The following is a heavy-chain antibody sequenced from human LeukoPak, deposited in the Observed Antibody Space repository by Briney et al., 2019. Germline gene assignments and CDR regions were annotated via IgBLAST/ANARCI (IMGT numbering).Heavy chain of an antibody. CDR2: ISGSGGST. CDR1: GFTFSSYA. CDR3: AKDQGMNTAMLFYFDY. Sequence: GGSLRLSCAASGFTFSSYAMSWVRQAPGKGLEWVSAISGSGGSTYYADSAKGRFTISRDNSKNTLYLQMNSLRAEDTAVYYCAKDQGMNTAMLFYFDYWGQGTLVTVSS. V-gene: IGHV3-23*01. J-gene: IGHJ4*02. D-gene: IGHD5-18*01.